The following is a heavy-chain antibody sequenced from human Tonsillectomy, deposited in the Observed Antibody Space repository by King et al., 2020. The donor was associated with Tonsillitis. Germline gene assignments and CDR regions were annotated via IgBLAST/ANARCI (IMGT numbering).Heavy chain of an antibody. D-gene: IGHD3-9*01. V-gene: IGHV3-49*03. CDR3: TREGMGYDIFTYHWFDP. CDR2: IRSKAYGGTT. J-gene: IGHJ5*01. Sequence: VQLVESGGGLVQPGRSLRLSCTASGFTFGDYAMSWFRQAPGKGLEWVGFIRSKAYGGTTEYAASVKGRFTISRDDSKSIAYLQMNSLKTEDTAVYYFTREGMGYDIFTYHWFDPWGQGTLVTVSS. CDR1: GFTFGDYA.